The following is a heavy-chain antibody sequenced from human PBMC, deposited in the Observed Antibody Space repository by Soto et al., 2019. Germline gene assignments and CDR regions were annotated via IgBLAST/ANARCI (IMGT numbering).Heavy chain of an antibody. D-gene: IGHD1-1*01. CDR2: IYYSGST. CDR3: ASVSTGRWYFDY. V-gene: IGHV4-59*01. Sequence: QVQLQESGPGLVKPSETLSLTCTVSGGSISSYYWSWIRQPPGKGLEWIGYIYYSGSTNYNPSLKTRVTIAVTTSTPQSSLKLTSVPAADTAVSYCASVSTGRWYFDYWAQGTLVTVSS. CDR1: GGSISSYY. J-gene: IGHJ4*02.